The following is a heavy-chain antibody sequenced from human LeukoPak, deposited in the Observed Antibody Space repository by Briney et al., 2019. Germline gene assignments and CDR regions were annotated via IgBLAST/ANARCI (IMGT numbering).Heavy chain of an antibody. D-gene: IGHD3-3*01. J-gene: IGHJ4*02. V-gene: IGHV3-66*01. CDR3: ARDERLLSFLK. CDR2: IYSGGST. Sequence: TGGSLRLSCAASGFTVSRNYMSWVRQAPGKGLEWVSVIYSGGSTYYADSVKGRITISRDNSKNTLYLQMNSLRAEDTAIYYCARDERLLSFLKWGQGTLVTVSS. CDR1: GFTVSRNY.